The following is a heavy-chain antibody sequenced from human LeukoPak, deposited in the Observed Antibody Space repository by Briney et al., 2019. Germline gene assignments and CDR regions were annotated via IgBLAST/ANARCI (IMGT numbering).Heavy chain of an antibody. D-gene: IGHD3-3*01. CDR1: GFTFSSYA. CDR3: VTDYDFWSGYQGSMDV. V-gene: IGHV3-64D*09. Sequence: GGSLRLSCSASGFTFSSYAMHWVRQAPGKGLEYVSAISSNGGSTYYADPVKGRFTISRDNSKNTLYLQMSSLRAEDTAVYYCVTDYDFWSGYQGSMDVWGQGTTVTVSS. J-gene: IGHJ6*02. CDR2: ISSNGGST.